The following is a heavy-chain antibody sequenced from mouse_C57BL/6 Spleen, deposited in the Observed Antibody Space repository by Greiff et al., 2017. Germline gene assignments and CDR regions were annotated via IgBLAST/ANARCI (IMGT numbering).Heavy chain of an antibody. Sequence: VQLVESGAELARPGASVKMSCKASGYTFTSYTMHWVKQRPGQGLEWIGYINPSSGYTKYNQKFKDKATLTADKSSSTAYMQLSSLTSEDSAVYYCARDIYGFAYWGQGTLVTVSA. CDR1: GYTFTSYT. J-gene: IGHJ3*01. CDR2: INPSSGYT. V-gene: IGHV1-4*01. CDR3: ARDIYGFAY. D-gene: IGHD1-1*01.